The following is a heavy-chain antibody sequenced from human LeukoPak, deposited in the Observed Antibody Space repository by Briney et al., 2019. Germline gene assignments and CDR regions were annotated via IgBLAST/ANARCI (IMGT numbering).Heavy chain of an antibody. Sequence: SQTLSLTCTVSGGSISSGGYYWSWIRQHPGKGLEWIGYIHYSGSTYYNPSLKSRVTISVDTSKNQFSLKLSSVTAADTAVYYCARFGPLLLWFGDPPYFDYWGQGTLVTVSS. CDR1: GGSISSGGYY. D-gene: IGHD3-10*01. CDR2: IHYSGST. V-gene: IGHV4-31*03. J-gene: IGHJ4*02. CDR3: ARFGPLLLWFGDPPYFDY.